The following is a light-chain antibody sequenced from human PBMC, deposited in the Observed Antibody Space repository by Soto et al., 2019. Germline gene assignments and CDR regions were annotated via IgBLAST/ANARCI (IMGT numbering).Light chain of an antibody. CDR1: QRMSAW. V-gene: IGKV1-5*01. J-gene: IGKJ1*01. CDR3: QQYDTYPWT. CDR2: DAS. Sequence: DIQMTQSPTTLSASVGDRVIITCRASQRMSAWLAWYQQKPGKAPTLLIYDASSLENGVPSRFSGSGSGTEFTLTISSLQPDDFATYYCQQYDTYPWTFGQGTKVEIK.